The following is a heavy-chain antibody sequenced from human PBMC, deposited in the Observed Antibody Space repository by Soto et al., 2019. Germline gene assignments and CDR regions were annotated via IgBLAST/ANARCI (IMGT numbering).Heavy chain of an antibody. V-gene: IGHV3-23*01. CDR3: AKDLNGIVGAFDY. Sequence: EVQLLESGGRLVQPGGSLRLSCAASGFTFGSDAMSWVRQAPGKGLEWVSLISGSGGSTYYADSVKGRFTISRDNSKNTLYLQINSLRAEDTAIYYCAKDLNGIVGAFDYWGQGTLVTVSS. J-gene: IGHJ4*02. CDR2: ISGSGGST. D-gene: IGHD1-26*01. CDR1: GFTFGSDA.